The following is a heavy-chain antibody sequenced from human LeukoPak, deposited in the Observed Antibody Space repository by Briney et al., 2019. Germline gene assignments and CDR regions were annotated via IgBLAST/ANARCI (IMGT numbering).Heavy chain of an antibody. CDR1: GFIFSRYG. Sequence: GGSLRLSCVASGFIFSRYGMHWVRQAPGKGLEWVANIKHDEIEKYYVDSVKGRFTISRDNAKNSLFLQMNSLRVEDTAIYYCTRVPYGDYWSSDYWGQGTLVTVSS. CDR2: IKHDEIEK. V-gene: IGHV3-7*01. CDR3: TRVPYGDYWSSDY. J-gene: IGHJ4*02. D-gene: IGHD4-17*01.